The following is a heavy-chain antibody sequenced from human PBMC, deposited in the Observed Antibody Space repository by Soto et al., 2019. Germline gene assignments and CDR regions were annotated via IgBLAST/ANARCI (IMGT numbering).Heavy chain of an antibody. CDR1: GGSFSGYY. D-gene: IGHD4-17*01. V-gene: IGHV4-34*01. J-gene: IGHJ4*02. CDR3: ARKWHYGYVGY. CDR2: INHSGST. Sequence: PSETLSLTCAVYGGSFSGYYWSWIRQPPGKGLEWIGEINHSGSTNYNPSLKSRVTISVDTSKNQFSLKLSSVTAADTAVYYCARKWHYGYVGYWGQGTLVTVYS.